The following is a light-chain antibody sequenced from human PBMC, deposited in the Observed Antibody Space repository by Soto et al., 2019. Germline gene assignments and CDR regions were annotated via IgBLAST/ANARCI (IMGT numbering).Light chain of an antibody. Sequence: QSVLTQPASVSGSPGQSITISCTGTSSDIGAYNYVSWYQHHPGKAPKFMMYEVSYRPSGVSNRFSGSKSGTSASLAISGLRSEDEADYYCAAWDDSLGGSWVFGGGTKLTVL. J-gene: IGLJ3*02. CDR3: AAWDDSLGGSWV. CDR1: SSDIGAYNY. V-gene: IGLV2-14*01. CDR2: EVS.